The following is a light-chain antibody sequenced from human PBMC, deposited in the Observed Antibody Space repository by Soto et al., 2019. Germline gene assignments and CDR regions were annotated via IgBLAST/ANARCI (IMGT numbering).Light chain of an antibody. Sequence: EIVMTQSPATLSVSPGERATLSCRASQSVSSNLAWYQQKPGQAPRLLIYGASTRATGIPARFSGSGSGTELTLTICSLQSEDFAVYYCQQYNNWPRTLGQGTKVEIK. CDR3: QQYNNWPRT. V-gene: IGKV3-15*01. J-gene: IGKJ1*01. CDR1: QSVSSN. CDR2: GAS.